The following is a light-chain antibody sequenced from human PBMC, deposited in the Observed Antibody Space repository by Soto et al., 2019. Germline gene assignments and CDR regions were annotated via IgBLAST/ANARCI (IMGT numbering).Light chain of an antibody. CDR1: SSDVGDYKY. CDR2: EVS. V-gene: IGLV2-8*01. J-gene: IGLJ2*01. CDR3: SSYAGSNNFVV. Sequence: QSALTQPPSASGSPGQSVTISCTGTSSDVGDYKYVSWYQHHPGKAPKLMIYEVSNRPSGVPDRFSGSKSGNTASLTVSGLQADDEADYYCSSYAGSNNFVVFGGGTKLTVL.